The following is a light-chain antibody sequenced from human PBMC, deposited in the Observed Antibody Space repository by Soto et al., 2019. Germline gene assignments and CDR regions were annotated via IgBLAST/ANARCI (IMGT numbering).Light chain of an antibody. V-gene: IGLV4-60*03. CDR3: ETWDSNTRV. J-gene: IGLJ3*02. CDR1: SGHSSYI. Sequence: QPVLTQSSSASASLGSSVKLTCTLSSGHSSYIIAWHQQQPGKAPRYLMKLEGSGSYNKGSGVPDRFSGSSSGADRYLTISNLQSEDEADYYRETWDSNTRVFGGGTKVTVL. CDR2: LEGSGSY.